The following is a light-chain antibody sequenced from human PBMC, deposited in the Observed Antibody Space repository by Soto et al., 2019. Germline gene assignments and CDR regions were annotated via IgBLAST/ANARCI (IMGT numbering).Light chain of an antibody. J-gene: IGKJ5*01. Sequence: EIELTQSPGTLSLSPGERATLSCRASQSVSSDYLAWYQQKPGQAPRLLIYGASYRATGIPDRFSGSGSGTDFTLTISRLEPQDFAVYYCQQYGSSPPGATFGQGTRLEIK. CDR2: GAS. V-gene: IGKV3-20*01. CDR3: QQYGSSPPGAT. CDR1: QSVSSDY.